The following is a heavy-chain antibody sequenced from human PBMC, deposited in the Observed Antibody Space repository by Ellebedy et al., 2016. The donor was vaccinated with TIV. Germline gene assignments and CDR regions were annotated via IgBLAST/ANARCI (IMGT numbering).Heavy chain of an antibody. CDR2: IHYRGST. V-gene: IGHV4-39*07. CDR3: ARDPALPRGRFDP. Sequence: MPSETLSLTCTVSGGSISDSDYYWDWICQPPGKGLEWIGSIHYRGSTYYNPSLKSRITISVDTSKNQFSLNLSSVTAADTAVYYCARDPALPRGRFDPWGQGTLVTVSS. CDR1: GGSISDSDYY. J-gene: IGHJ5*02.